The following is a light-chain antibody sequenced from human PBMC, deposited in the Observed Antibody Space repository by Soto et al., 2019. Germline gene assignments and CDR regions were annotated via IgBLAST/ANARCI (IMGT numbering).Light chain of an antibody. Sequence: QAVVTQEPSLTVSPGGTVTLTCGSSTGAVTSGHYPYWFQQKPGQAPRTLIYDTSNKHSWTPARFSGSLLGGKAALTLSGAQPEDEAESYCLLSYSGALYVFGTGTKLTVL. V-gene: IGLV7-46*01. CDR3: LLSYSGALYV. CDR2: DTS. J-gene: IGLJ1*01. CDR1: TGAVTSGHY.